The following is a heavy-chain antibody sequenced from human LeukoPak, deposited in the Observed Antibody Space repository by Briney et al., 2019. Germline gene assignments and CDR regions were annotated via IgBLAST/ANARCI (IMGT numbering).Heavy chain of an antibody. V-gene: IGHV1-69*01. CDR1: GGTFSSYA. D-gene: IGHD3-10*01. CDR3: ARDRGYYGSSLTPDY. J-gene: IGHJ4*02. CDR2: IIPIFGTA. Sequence: GSSVKVSCKASGGTFSSYAISWVRQAPGQGLEWMGGIIPIFGTANYAQKFQGRVTITADASTSTAYMELSSLRSEDTAVYYCARDRGYYGSSLTPDYWGEGTLVTVSS.